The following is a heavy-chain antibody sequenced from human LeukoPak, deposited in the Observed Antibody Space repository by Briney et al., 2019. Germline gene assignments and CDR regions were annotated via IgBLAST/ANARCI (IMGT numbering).Heavy chain of an antibody. CDR2: IVVGSGNT. V-gene: IGHV1-58*02. CDR1: GGTFSSYA. J-gene: IGHJ3*01. Sequence: SVKVSCKASGGTFSSYAISWVRQARAQRLEWIGWIVVGSGNTNYAQKFQERVTITRDMSTSLVYMELSSLRSEDTAVYYCAAEAAYYYDSRDAFDVWGQGTMVTVSS. CDR3: AAEAAYYYDSRDAFDV. D-gene: IGHD3-22*01.